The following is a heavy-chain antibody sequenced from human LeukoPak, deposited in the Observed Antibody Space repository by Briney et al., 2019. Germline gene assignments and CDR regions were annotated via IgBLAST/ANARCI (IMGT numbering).Heavy chain of an antibody. CDR2: INHSGST. Sequence: SETLSLTCAVYGGSLSGYYWSWIRQPPGKGLEWIGEINHSGSTNYNPSLKSRVTISVDTSKNQFSLKLSSVTAADTAVYYCAGTRTRCYDILTGYFYWGQGTLVTVSS. J-gene: IGHJ4*02. CDR3: AGTRTRCYDILTGYFY. D-gene: IGHD3-9*01. CDR1: GGSLSGYY. V-gene: IGHV4-34*01.